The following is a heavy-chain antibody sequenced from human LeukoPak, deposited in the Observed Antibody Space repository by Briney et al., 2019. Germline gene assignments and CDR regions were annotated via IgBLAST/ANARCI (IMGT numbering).Heavy chain of an antibody. Sequence: GGSLRLSCAASGLPFSTYWMTWVRQAPGKGLEWVSYISSSSSTIYYADSAKGRFTISRDNAKNSLYLQMNSLRAEDTAVYYCARDHYSRIDYWGQGTLVTVSS. CDR2: ISSSSSTI. J-gene: IGHJ4*02. D-gene: IGHD6-13*01. V-gene: IGHV3-48*01. CDR1: GLPFSTYW. CDR3: ARDHYSRIDY.